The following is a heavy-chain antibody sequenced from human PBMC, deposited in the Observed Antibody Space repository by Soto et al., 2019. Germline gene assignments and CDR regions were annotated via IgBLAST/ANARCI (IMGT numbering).Heavy chain of an antibody. CDR2: ISSSSSYI. D-gene: IGHD5-18*01. V-gene: IGHV3-21*01. Sequence: GGYLRLSCAASGFTFSSYSMNWVRQAPGKGLEWVSSISSSSSYIYYADSVKGRFTISRDNAKNSLYLQMNSLRAEDTAVYYCARDRDAAMGNFDYWGQGTLVTVSS. CDR1: GFTFSSYS. CDR3: ARDRDAAMGNFDY. J-gene: IGHJ4*02.